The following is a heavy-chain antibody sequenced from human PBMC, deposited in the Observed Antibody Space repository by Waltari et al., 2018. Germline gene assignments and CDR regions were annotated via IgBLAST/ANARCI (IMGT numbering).Heavy chain of an antibody. V-gene: IGHV4-39*07. CDR3: ARGLWFRELFFDY. J-gene: IGHJ4*02. CDR1: GGSISSSSYY. D-gene: IGHD3-10*01. Sequence: QLQLQESGPGLVKPSETLSLPCTVSGGSISSSSYYWGWIRQPPGKGLEWIGSIYYSGSTYYNPSLKSRVTISVDTSKNQFSLKLSSVTAADTAVYYCARGLWFRELFFDYWGQGTLVTVSS. CDR2: IYYSGST.